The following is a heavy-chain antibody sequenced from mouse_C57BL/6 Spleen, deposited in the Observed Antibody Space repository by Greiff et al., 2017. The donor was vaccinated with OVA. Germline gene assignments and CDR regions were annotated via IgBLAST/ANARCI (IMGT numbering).Heavy chain of an antibody. CDR2: IWTGGGT. V-gene: IGHV2-9-1*01. J-gene: IGHJ1*03. CDR1: GFSLTSYA. CDR3: ARKGTTVVAMYFDV. D-gene: IGHD1-1*01. Sequence: VMLVESGPGLVAPSQSLSITCTVSGFSLTSYAISWVRQPPGKGLEWLGVIWTGGGTNYNSALKSRLSISKDNSKSQVFLKMNSLQTDDTARYYCARKGTTVVAMYFDVWGTGTTVTVSS.